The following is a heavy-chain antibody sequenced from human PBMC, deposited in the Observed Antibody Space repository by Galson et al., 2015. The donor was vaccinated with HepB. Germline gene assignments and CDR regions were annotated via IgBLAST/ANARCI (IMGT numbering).Heavy chain of an antibody. CDR2: INPNSGGT. CDR3: ARGHSSYRGQGFDP. Sequence: SVKVSCKASGYTFTGYYMHWVRQAPGQGLEWMGRINPNSGGTNYAQKFQGRVTMTRDTSISTAYMELSRLRSDDTAVYYCARGHSSYRGQGFDPWGQGTLVTVSS. D-gene: IGHD6-6*01. J-gene: IGHJ5*02. V-gene: IGHV1-2*06. CDR1: GYTFTGYY.